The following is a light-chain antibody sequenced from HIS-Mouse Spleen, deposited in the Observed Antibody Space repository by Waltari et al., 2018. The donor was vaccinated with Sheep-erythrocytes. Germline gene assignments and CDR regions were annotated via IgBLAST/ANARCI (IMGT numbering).Light chain of an antibody. V-gene: IGLV2-23*02. J-gene: IGLJ1*01. CDR2: DVS. CDR3: CSYAGSYNHV. CDR1: SSDVGSYNL. Sequence: QSALTQPASVSGSPGQSITISCTGTSSDVGSYNLVSWYQQHTGKAPKLMIYDVSKRPSGVPDRFSGSKSGNTASLTISGLQAEDEADYYCCSYAGSYNHVFATGTKVTVL.